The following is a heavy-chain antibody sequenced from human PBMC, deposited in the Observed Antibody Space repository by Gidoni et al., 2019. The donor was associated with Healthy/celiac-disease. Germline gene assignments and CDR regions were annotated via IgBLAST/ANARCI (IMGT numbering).Heavy chain of an antibody. Sequence: EVQLLESGGGLVQPGGSLRLSCAASGFTFSSYAMSWVRQAPGKGLEWVSAISGSGGSTYYADSVKGRFTISRDNSKNTLDLQMNSLRAEDTAVYYCAKDLVGYGSGGAFDYWGQGTLVTVSS. V-gene: IGHV3-23*01. D-gene: IGHD3-10*01. J-gene: IGHJ4*02. CDR3: AKDLVGYGSGGAFDY. CDR2: ISGSGGST. CDR1: GFTFSSYA.